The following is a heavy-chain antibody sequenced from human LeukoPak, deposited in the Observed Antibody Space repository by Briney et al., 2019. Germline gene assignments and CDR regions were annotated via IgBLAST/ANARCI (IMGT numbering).Heavy chain of an antibody. J-gene: IGHJ4*02. V-gene: IGHV1-69*13. CDR3: ARDHGSGSYYQTFDY. CDR2: IIPIFGTA. Sequence: SVKVSCKASGYTFNTYGITWVRQAPGQGLEWMGGIIPIFGTANYAQKFQGRVTITADESTSTAYMELSSLRSEDTAVYYCARDHGSGSYYQTFDYWGQGTLVTVSS. D-gene: IGHD3-10*01. CDR1: GYTFNTYG.